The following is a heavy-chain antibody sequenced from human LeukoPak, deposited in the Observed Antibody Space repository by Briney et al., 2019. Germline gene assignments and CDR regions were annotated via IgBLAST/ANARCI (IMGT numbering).Heavy chain of an antibody. CDR3: AKDRGSSWTFDY. D-gene: IGHD6-13*01. Sequence: GGSLRLSCVASGFTFSSYGMHWVRQAPGKGLEWVAFVRYDGSNKYYADSVKGRFTISRDNSKNTMYPQMNSRRVEDTAVYYCAKDRGSSWTFDYWGQGTLVTVSS. CDR2: VRYDGSNK. J-gene: IGHJ4*02. CDR1: GFTFSSYG. V-gene: IGHV3-30*02.